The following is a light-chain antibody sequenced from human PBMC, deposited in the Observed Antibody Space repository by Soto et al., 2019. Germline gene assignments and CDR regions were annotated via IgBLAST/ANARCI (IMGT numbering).Light chain of an antibody. CDR2: GVS. CDR3: QQYGRSPFT. CDR1: QSVSSN. V-gene: IGKV3-20*01. Sequence: EIVLTQSPATLSVSPGERATLSCRASQSVSSNLAWYQHKPGQAPRLLMYGVSSRATGIPDRFTGSGSGADFTLTISRLEPEDFAVYYCQQYGRSPFTFGPGTKVDI. J-gene: IGKJ3*01.